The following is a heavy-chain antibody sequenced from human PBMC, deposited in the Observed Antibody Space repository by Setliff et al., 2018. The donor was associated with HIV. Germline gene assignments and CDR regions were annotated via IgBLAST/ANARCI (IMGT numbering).Heavy chain of an antibody. CDR3: ARDVPWGDYYLY. CDR2: IYTSGST. Sequence: PSETLSLTCTVSGDSISSGDYYWSWIRQPPGKGLEWIGRIYTSGSTNYNPSLKSRVTMSVDTSKNQFSLKLSSVTAADTAVYYCARDVPWGDYYLYWGQGTRVTVSS. V-gene: IGHV4-61*02. CDR1: GDSISSGDYY. J-gene: IGHJ4*02. D-gene: IGHD1-26*01.